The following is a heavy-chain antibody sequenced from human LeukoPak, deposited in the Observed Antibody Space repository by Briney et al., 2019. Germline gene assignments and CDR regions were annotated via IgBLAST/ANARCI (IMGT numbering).Heavy chain of an antibody. CDR3: AKDYRSGSYSGC. V-gene: IGHV3-23*01. CDR1: GFTFSSYA. J-gene: IGHJ4*02. CDR2: ISGSGGST. Sequence: GGSLRLSCAASGFTFSSYAMSWVRQAPGKGLEWVSAISGSGGSTYYADPVKSRFTISRDNSKNTLYLQMNSLRAEDTAVYYCAKDYRSGSYSGCWGQGTLVTVSS. D-gene: IGHD1-26*01.